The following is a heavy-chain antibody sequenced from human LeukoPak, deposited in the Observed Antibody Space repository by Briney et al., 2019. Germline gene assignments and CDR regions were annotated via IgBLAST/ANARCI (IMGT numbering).Heavy chain of an antibody. CDR3: ARDPNTSGPSDY. CDR1: GFTVSTNY. V-gene: IGHV3-66*02. J-gene: IGHJ4*02. D-gene: IGHD3-22*01. CDR2: IYSGGST. Sequence: GGSLRLSCAASGFTVSTNYMTWVRQAPGKGLEWVSVIYSGGSTYYADSVKGRSTISRDNSKNTLYLQMNSLKAEDTAVYYCARDPNTSGPSDYWGQGTLVTVSS.